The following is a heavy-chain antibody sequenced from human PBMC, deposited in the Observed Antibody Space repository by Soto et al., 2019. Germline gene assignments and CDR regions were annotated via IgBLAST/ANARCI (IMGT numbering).Heavy chain of an antibody. CDR2: IFHDGNT. CDR3: ARHEGWTGPDQ. V-gene: IGHV4-4*02. Sequence: SETLSLTCAVSGTSIGSGGWWSWVRQPPGKGLEWIAEIFHDGNTNYSPSLKSRVTISVDKSQNQFSLNVYSVTAADTAVYYCARHEGWTGPDQWGQGTLVTVSS. D-gene: IGHD2-8*02. J-gene: IGHJ5*02. CDR1: GTSIGSGGW.